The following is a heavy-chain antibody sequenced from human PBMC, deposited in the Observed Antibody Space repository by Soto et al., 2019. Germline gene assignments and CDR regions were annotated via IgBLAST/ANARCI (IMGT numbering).Heavy chain of an antibody. CDR2: IFHDGNT. CDR3: ARHEGWTGPDQ. V-gene: IGHV4-4*02. Sequence: SETLSLTCAVSGTSIGSGGWWSWVRQPPGKGLEWIAEIFHDGNTNYSPSLKSRVTISVDKSQNQFSLNVYSVTAADTAVYYCARHEGWTGPDQWGQGTLVTVSS. D-gene: IGHD2-8*02. J-gene: IGHJ5*02. CDR1: GTSIGSGGW.